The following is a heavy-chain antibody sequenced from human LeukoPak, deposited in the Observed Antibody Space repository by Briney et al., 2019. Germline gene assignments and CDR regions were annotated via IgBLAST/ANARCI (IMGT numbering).Heavy chain of an antibody. CDR3: ARHPAIWDSSGPGAFDI. J-gene: IGHJ3*02. V-gene: IGHV4-59*01. Sequence: PSETLSLTRTVSGGSISSYYWSWIRQPPGKGLEWIGYIYYSGSTNYNPSLKSRVTISVDTSKNQFSLKLSSVTAADTAVYYCARHPAIWDSSGPGAFDIWGQGTMVTVSS. D-gene: IGHD3-22*01. CDR2: IYYSGST. CDR1: GGSISSYY.